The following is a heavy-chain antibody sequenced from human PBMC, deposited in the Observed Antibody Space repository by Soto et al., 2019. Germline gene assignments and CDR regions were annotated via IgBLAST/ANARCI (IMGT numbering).Heavy chain of an antibody. CDR3: ARDGNGYSYGYGGYYFDY. CDR1: GFTFSSYG. V-gene: IGHV3-33*01. J-gene: IGHJ4*02. CDR2: IWYDGSNK. D-gene: IGHD5-18*01. Sequence: VQLVESGGGVVQPGRSLRLSCAASGFTFSSYGMHWVRQAPGKGLEWVAVIWYDGSNKYYADSVKGRFTISRDNSKNTLYLQMNSLRAEDTAVYYCARDGNGYSYGYGGYYFDYWGQGTLVTVSS.